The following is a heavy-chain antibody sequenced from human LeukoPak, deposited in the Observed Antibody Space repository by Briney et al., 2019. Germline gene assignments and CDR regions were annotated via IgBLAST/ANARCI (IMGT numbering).Heavy chain of an antibody. CDR1: GYTFTSYG. CDR2: ISAYNGNT. CDR3: ARDLGTGLSSNYFDY. J-gene: IGHJ4*02. V-gene: IGHV1-18*01. D-gene: IGHD5-18*01. Sequence: ASVKVSCKTSGYTFTSYGISWVRQAPGQGLEWMGWISAYNGNTNYAQKLQGRVTMTTDTSTSTASVELRSLRSDDTAVYYCARDLGTGLSSNYFDYWGQGTLVTVSS.